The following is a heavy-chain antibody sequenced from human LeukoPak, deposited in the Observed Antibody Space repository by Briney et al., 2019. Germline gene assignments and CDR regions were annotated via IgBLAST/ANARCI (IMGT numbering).Heavy chain of an antibody. J-gene: IGHJ4*02. CDR1: GGSISSYY. CDR2: IFYSGST. Sequence: SGTLSLTCTVSGGSISSYYWSWIRQPPGKGLEWIGYIFYSGSTNYNPSLKSRVTISVDTSKNQFSLKLSSVTAADTTVYYCARGGTMTTVPLWGQGTLVTVSS. CDR3: ARGGTMTTVPL. V-gene: IGHV4-59*08. D-gene: IGHD4-17*01.